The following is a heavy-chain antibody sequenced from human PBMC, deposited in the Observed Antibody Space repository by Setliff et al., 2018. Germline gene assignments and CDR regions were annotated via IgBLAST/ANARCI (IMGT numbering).Heavy chain of an antibody. CDR3: ARAVDSSGYFPYWYFDL. CDR1: GGSIGSSF. CDR2: KSNRGDT. J-gene: IGHJ2*01. D-gene: IGHD3-22*01. V-gene: IGHV4-59*01. Sequence: PSETLSLTCTVSGGSIGSSFWNWIRQSPGKGLEWIGYKSNRGDTNSNPSLRSRLTMSVDTSKSQFSLNPTSVTAADTAVYFCARAVDSSGYFPYWYFDLWGRGALVTVSS.